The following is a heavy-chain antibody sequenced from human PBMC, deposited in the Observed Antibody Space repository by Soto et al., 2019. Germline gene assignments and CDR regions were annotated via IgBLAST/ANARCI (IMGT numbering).Heavy chain of an antibody. CDR3: ARVPRGGQEMAV. V-gene: IGHV3-7*03. CDR2: IKQDGSEK. Sequence: PGWSLRLSCAASGFTFRSFTMNWVRQAPGKGLEWVANIKQDGSEKHYVDSVKGQFIISRDNAKNSLYLEMNSLRVEDTAVYYCARVPRGGQEMAVWGQGTTVTVSS. D-gene: IGHD3-10*01. CDR1: GFTFRSFT. J-gene: IGHJ6*02.